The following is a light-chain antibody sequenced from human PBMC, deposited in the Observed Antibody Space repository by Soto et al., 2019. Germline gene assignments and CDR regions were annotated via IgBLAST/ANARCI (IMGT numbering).Light chain of an antibody. CDR1: SGSFASNY. J-gene: IGLJ2*01. CDR3: QSYDSSNPVV. Sequence: NFMLTQPHSVSESPGKTATISCTRSSGSFASNYVQWYQQRPGSAPTTVIYEDNQRPSGVPDRFSGSIDSSSNSASLTISGLKTEDEADYYCQSYDSSNPVVFGGGTKVTVL. V-gene: IGLV6-57*04. CDR2: EDN.